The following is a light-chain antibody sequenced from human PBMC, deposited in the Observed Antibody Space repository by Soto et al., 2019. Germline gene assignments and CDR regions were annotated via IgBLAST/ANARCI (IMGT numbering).Light chain of an antibody. Sequence: EIVMTQSPATLSVSPVERATLSFSSSQSVSSNLAWYQQKPGQAPRLLIYGASTRATGIPARFSGSGSGTEFTLTISSLQSEDFAVYYCQQYNNWPPTWTFGQGTKVDIK. CDR1: QSVSSN. V-gene: IGKV3-15*01. J-gene: IGKJ1*01. CDR2: GAS. CDR3: QQYNNWPPTWT.